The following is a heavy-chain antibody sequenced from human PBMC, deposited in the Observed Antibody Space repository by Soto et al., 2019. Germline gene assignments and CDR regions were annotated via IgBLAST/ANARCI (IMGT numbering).Heavy chain of an antibody. D-gene: IGHD3-10*01. CDR2: INHSGST. CDR1: GGSFSGYY. J-gene: IGHJ4*02. Sequence: PSETLSLTCAVYGGSFSGYYWTWIRQPPGTGLEWIGEINHSGSTNYNPSLKSRVTISVDTSKNQFSLKLTSVTAADTAVYYCAREKITALFDSGGQETLVPVSS. V-gene: IGHV4-34*01. CDR3: AREKITALFDS.